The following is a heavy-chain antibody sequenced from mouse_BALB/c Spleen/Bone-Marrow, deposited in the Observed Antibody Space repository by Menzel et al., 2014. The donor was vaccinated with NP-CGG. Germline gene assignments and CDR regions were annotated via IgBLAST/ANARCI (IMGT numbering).Heavy chain of an antibody. J-gene: IGHJ4*01. CDR1: GYAFTDYL. V-gene: IGHV1-54*03. CDR3: ARSIDDGYSAAMDY. Sequence: VQLQQSGAELVRPGTSVKVSCKASGYAFTDYLIEWVKQRPGQGLEWVGVINPGSGGNNYNEKFKGKATLTADRSSSTANVQLSRLISDDSAVYFCARSIDDGYSAAMDYWGQGTPVTGSS. CDR2: INPGSGGN. D-gene: IGHD2-3*01.